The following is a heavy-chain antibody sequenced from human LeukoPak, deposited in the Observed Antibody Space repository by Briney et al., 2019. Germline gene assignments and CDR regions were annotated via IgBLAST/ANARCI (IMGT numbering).Heavy chain of an antibody. CDR2: IYYSGST. D-gene: IGHD2-2*01. V-gene: IGHV4-59*08. CDR1: GGSISSYY. J-gene: IGHJ6*02. CDR3: ARTPPYCSSTSCYFYYGMDV. Sequence: SETLSLTCTGSGGSISSYYWSWIRQPPGKGLEWIGYIYYSGSTNYNPSLKSRVTISVDPSKNQFSLKLSSVTAADTAVYYCARTPPYCSSTSCYFYYGMDVWGQGTTVTVSS.